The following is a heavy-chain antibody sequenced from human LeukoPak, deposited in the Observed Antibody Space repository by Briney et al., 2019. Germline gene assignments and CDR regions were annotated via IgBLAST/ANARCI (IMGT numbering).Heavy chain of an antibody. V-gene: IGHV5-51*01. CDR3: ARGSTVTTIYYYYYGMDV. J-gene: IGHJ6*02. CDR1: GYSFTSYW. D-gene: IGHD4-11*01. CDR2: IYPGDSDT. Sequence: GESLKIPCKGSGYSFTSYWIGWVRQMPGKGLEWMGIIYPGDSDTRYSPSFQGQVTISADKSISTAYLQWSSLKASDTAMYYCARGSTVTTIYYYYYGMDVWGQGTTVTVSS.